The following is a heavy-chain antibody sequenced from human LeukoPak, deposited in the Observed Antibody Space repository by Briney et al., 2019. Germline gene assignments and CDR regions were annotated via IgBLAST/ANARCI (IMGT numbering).Heavy chain of an antibody. CDR1: GFTFSSYA. CDR3: AKSRYCSSTSCRDY. Sequence: GGSLRLSCAASGFTFSSYAMSWVRQAPGKGLGWVSAISGRGGSTYYADSVKGRFTISRDNSKNTLHLQMNSLRAEDTAVYYCAKSRYCSSTSCRDYWGQGTLVTVSS. J-gene: IGHJ4*02. CDR2: ISGRGGST. D-gene: IGHD2-2*01. V-gene: IGHV3-23*01.